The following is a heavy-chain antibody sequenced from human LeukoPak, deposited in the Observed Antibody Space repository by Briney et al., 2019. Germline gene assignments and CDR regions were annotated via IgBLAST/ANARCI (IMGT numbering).Heavy chain of an antibody. CDR1: GRSFSGYY. V-gene: IGHV4-34*01. Sequence: PSDTLSLTCAAYGRSFSGYYWRWIRQPPGKGLEWIGGTNHSGSTNYNPSLKSRVTISVDTSKHQFSLKLSSVTAVDMVFFFQAEDGIRDFDWLLYRTWFDPWGQGTLVTVSS. J-gene: IGHJ5*02. D-gene: IGHD3-9*01. CDR3: AEDGIRDFDWLLYRTWFDP. CDR2: TNHSGST.